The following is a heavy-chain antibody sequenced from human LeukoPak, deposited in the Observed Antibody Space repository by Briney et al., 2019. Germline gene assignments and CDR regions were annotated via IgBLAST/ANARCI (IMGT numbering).Heavy chain of an antibody. D-gene: IGHD3-10*01. CDR1: GFTFSSYW. CDR3: ARDRRGLLYGSGIYPDY. Sequence: GGSLRLSCAASGFTFSSYWMSWVRQAPGKGLEWVANIKEDGSEKYYVGSVKGRFTISRDNAKNSLYLQMNSLRAEDTAVYYCARDRRGLLYGSGIYPDYWGQGTLVTVSS. V-gene: IGHV3-7*01. CDR2: IKEDGSEK. J-gene: IGHJ4*02.